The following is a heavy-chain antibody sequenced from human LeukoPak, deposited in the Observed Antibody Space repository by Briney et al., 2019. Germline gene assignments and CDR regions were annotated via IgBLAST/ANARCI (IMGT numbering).Heavy chain of an antibody. D-gene: IGHD3-3*02. CDR3: ARAFYPGYYSYMAV. V-gene: IGHV4-34*01. Sequence: PSETLSLTCAVYGGSFSGYYWSWIRQPPGKGLEWIGSIYYSGSTYYNPSLQSRVTFSIDTSENQFSLKLSSVTAADTAVYYCARAFYPGYYSYMAVWGKGTTVTVSS. CDR1: GGSFSGYY. CDR2: IYYSGST. J-gene: IGHJ6*03.